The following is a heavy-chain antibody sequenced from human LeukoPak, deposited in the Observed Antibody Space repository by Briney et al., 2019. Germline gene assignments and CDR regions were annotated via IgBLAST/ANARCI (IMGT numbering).Heavy chain of an antibody. J-gene: IGHJ6*03. CDR3: AGSGSFYYYYYMDV. V-gene: IGHV4-38-2*02. CDR1: GYSISSGYY. D-gene: IGHD3-10*01. Sequence: SETLSLTCTVSGYSISSGYYWSWIRQPPGKGLEWIGEINHSGSTNYNPSLKSRVTISVDTSKNQFSLKLSSVTAADTAVYYCAGSGSFYYYYYMDVWGKGTTVTVSS. CDR2: INHSGST.